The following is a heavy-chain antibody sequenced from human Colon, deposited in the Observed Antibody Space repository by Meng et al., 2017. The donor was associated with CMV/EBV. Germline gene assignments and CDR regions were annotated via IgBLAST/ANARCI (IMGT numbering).Heavy chain of an antibody. D-gene: IGHD2-15*01. Sequence: LYCRASGLCFTNAAIPWVRHASGKGLEWIGRIKSKIDGGKIDYAAPVRGRFAISRDDSKATVYLQIDTLEIEDTGMYYCTTLLRGFWGQGTLVTVSS. J-gene: IGHJ4*02. CDR2: IKSKIDGGKI. CDR3: TTLLRGF. V-gene: IGHV3-15*01. CDR1: GLCFTNAA.